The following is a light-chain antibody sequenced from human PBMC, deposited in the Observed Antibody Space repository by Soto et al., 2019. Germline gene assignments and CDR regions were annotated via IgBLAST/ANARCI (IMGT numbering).Light chain of an antibody. CDR1: QSVGIY. J-gene: IGKJ5*01. V-gene: IGKV3-11*01. CDR2: DAS. CDR3: QQRSNWPIA. Sequence: EIVLTQSPATLSLSPGERATLSCRASQSVGIYLAWYQQKPGQPPRLLISDASNRAAGIPARFSGSGSGTDFTLTISSLEPEDLAVYYCQQRSNWPIAFGQGTRLEIK.